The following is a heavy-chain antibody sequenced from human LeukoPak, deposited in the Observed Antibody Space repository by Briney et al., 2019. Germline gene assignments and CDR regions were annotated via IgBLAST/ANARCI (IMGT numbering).Heavy chain of an antibody. J-gene: IGHJ5*02. CDR3: AGHKYYNFWGSFNWFDP. Sequence: IPSETLSLTCFVSGASIINNSYYWAWLRQPPGKGLEWIGSIYHGGSTSYNPYLKSRATMSVDTSKSHFTLKLNSVTAADTAVYSCAGHKYYNFWGSFNWFDPWGQGTLVIVS. D-gene: IGHD3-3*01. CDR1: GASIINNSYY. V-gene: IGHV4-39*01. CDR2: IYHGGST.